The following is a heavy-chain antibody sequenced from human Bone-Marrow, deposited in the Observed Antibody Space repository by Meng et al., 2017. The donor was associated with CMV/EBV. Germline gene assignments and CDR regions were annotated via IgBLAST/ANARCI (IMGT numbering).Heavy chain of an antibody. D-gene: IGHD2-2*02. CDR1: GSTFSSYS. Sequence: ESLKISCAASGSTFSSYSMNWVRQAPGKGLEWVSSISSSSSYIYYADSVKGRFTISRDNAKNALYLQMNSLRAEDTAVYYCARDRDCSSTSCYNSDYYGMDVWGQGTTVTVSS. J-gene: IGHJ6*02. V-gene: IGHV3-21*01. CDR2: ISSSSSYI. CDR3: ARDRDCSSTSCYNSDYYGMDV.